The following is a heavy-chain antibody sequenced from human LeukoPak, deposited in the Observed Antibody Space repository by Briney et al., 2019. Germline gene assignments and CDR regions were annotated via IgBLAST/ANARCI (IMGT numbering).Heavy chain of an antibody. D-gene: IGHD5-18*01. V-gene: IGHV3-23*01. J-gene: IGHJ4*02. CDR2: ITGSGGST. CDR3: AKRIQSAMATGY. CDR1: GFTFNSYA. Sequence: GGTLRLSCAASGFTFNSYAMSWVRQAPGKGLEWVSGITGSGGSTYYADSVKGRFTISRDNSKNTLYLQMNSLRAEDTAVYYCAKRIQSAMATGYWGQGTLVTVSS.